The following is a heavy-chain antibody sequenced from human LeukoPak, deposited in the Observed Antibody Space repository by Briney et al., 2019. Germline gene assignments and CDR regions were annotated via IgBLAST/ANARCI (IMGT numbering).Heavy chain of an antibody. CDR1: GFTISSNY. CDR3: ASPHYDILTGLLN. J-gene: IGHJ4*02. V-gene: IGHV3-53*01. CDR2: IHSGGST. Sequence: GGSLRLSCAASGFTISSNYMSWVRQAPGKGLEWVSVIHSGGSTYYADSVKGRFTISRDNSKNTLYLQMNSLRAEDTAVYYCASPHYDILTGLLNWGQGTLVTVSS. D-gene: IGHD3-9*01.